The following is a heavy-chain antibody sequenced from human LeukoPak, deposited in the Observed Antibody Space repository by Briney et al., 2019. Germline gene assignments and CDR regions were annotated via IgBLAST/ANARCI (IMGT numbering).Heavy chain of an antibody. CDR3: ATISGYSSSWPVDY. J-gene: IGHJ4*02. V-gene: IGHV3-23*01. Sequence: SGGSLRLSCAASGFTFSSYAMSWVRQAPGKGLEWVSAISGSGGSTYYADSVKGRFIISRDNSKNTLYLQMNSLRAEDTAVYYCATISGYSSSWPVDYWGQGTLVTVSS. CDR2: ISGSGGST. D-gene: IGHD6-13*01. CDR1: GFTFSSYA.